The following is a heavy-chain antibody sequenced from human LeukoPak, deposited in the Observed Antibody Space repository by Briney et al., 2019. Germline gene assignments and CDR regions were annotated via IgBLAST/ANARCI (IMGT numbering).Heavy chain of an antibody. D-gene: IGHD6-13*01. CDR3: ARGYSSSSYYH. Sequence: GASVKVSCKASGGTFSGYAISWVRQAPGQGLEWMGGIIPIFGTANYAQKFQGRVTITADESTSTAYMELSSLRSEDTAVYYCARGYSSSSYYHWGQGTLVTVSS. J-gene: IGHJ4*02. CDR1: GGTFSGYA. V-gene: IGHV1-69*13. CDR2: IIPIFGTA.